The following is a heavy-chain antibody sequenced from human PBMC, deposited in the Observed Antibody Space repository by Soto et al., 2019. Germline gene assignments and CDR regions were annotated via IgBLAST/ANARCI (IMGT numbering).Heavy chain of an antibody. V-gene: IGHV1-69*13. Sequence: ASVKVSCKASGGTFSSYAISWVRQAPGQGLEWMGGIIPIFGTANYAQKFQGRVTITADESTSTAYMELSSLRSEDTAVYYCARDSYYGSGSGYWGQGTLVTVSS. J-gene: IGHJ4*02. CDR3: ARDSYYGSGSGY. CDR2: IIPIFGTA. D-gene: IGHD3-10*01. CDR1: GGTFSSYA.